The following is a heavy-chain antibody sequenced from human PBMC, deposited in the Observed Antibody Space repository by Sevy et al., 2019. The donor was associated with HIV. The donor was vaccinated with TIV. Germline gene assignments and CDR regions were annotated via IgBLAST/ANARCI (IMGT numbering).Heavy chain of an antibody. CDR3: ARDSKYCGDDCKHYYYYRMDV. D-gene: IGHD2-21*02. CDR2: ISSSSSNI. CDR1: GFTFSSYS. Sequence: GGSLRLSCAASGFTFSSYSMNWVRQAPGKGLEWVSSISSSSSNIYYADSVKGRFTISRDNAKNSLYLQMNSLRAEDTAVYYGARDSKYCGDDCKHYYYYRMDVWGKGTTVTVSS. V-gene: IGHV3-21*01. J-gene: IGHJ6*04.